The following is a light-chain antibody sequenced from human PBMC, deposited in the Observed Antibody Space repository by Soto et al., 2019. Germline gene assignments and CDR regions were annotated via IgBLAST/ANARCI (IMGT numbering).Light chain of an antibody. CDR1: QSLVHSDGIAY. CDR2: KVS. Sequence: DVVMTQSPLSVPVTLGQPASISCRSSQSLVHSDGIAYFSWFQQRPGRSPRRLIYKVSNRDSGVPARFSGSGSGTDFALKISRVEAEDVGVYYCMQGTHWPITFGQGTRLEIK. V-gene: IGKV2-30*02. J-gene: IGKJ5*01. CDR3: MQGTHWPIT.